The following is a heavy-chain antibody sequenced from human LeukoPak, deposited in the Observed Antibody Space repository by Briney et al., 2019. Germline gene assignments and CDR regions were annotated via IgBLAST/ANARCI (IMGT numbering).Heavy chain of an antibody. J-gene: IGHJ4*02. CDR3: ARGGSLFYGLAPDY. CDR2: INPNSGGT. V-gene: IGHV1-2*02. CDR1: GYTFTGYY. D-gene: IGHD5-24*01. Sequence: ASVKVSCKASGYTFTGYYMHWVRQAPGQRLEWMGWINPNSGGTNYAQKFQGRVTMTRDTSISTAYMELSRLRSDDTAVYYCARGGSLFYGLAPDYWGQGTLVTVSS.